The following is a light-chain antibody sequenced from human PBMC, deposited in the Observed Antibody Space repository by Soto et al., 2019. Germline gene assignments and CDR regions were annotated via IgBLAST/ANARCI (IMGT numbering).Light chain of an antibody. CDR1: QSVSSIY. CDR3: PHSRSPHQT. J-gene: IGKJ1*01. Sequence: EIVLTQSPGTLSLSPGERATLSCRASQSVSSIYLAWYQQKPGQAPRLLVYGASSRATGIPDRFSGSGSGTDFTLTISRLEPEDFAVYFCPHSRSPHQTFAQGTKVDI. CDR2: GAS. V-gene: IGKV3-20*01.